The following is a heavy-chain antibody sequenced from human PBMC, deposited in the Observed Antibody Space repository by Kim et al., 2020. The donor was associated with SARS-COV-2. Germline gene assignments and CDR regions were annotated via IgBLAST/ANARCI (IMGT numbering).Heavy chain of an antibody. Sequence: SETLSLTCSVSGNTISSGVYYWGWIRHPPGMGLEWIGALSYGGTTHYNPSLESRVIISVDTSKNQLSLRLSSVTAADTAVYYCARPGLGSGRPLYGMDV. J-gene: IGHJ6*01. CDR3: ARPGLGSGRPLYGMDV. CDR2: LSYGGTT. CDR1: GNTISSGVYY. V-gene: IGHV4-39*01. D-gene: IGHD1-26*01.